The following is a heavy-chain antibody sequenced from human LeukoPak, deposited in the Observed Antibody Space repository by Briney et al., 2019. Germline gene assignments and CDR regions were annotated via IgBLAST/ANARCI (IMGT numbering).Heavy chain of an antibody. CDR3: ARDVYYGSGSYSNDAFDI. V-gene: IGHV3-74*01. Sequence: PGGSLRLSCAASGFTVSSNYMSWVRQAPGKGLVWVSRINSDGSSTSYADPVKGRFTISRDNAKNTLYLQMNSLRAEDTAVYYCARDVYYGSGSYSNDAFDIWGQGTMVTVSS. CDR1: GFTVSSNY. CDR2: INSDGSST. D-gene: IGHD3-10*01. J-gene: IGHJ3*02.